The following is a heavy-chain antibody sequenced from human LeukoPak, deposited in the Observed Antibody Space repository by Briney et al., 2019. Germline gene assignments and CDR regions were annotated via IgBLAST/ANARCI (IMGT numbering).Heavy chain of an antibody. Sequence: ASVKVSCKASGYTFTSYYMHWVRQAPGQGLEWMGVVNPTGGSTVYAERFQGRVTMTRDTSTSTVSMELSSPISEDTAMYYCARDPSGDFWSGPGFWGQGTLVTVSS. D-gene: IGHD3-3*01. V-gene: IGHV1-46*01. J-gene: IGHJ4*02. CDR2: VNPTGGST. CDR3: ARDPSGDFWSGPGF. CDR1: GYTFTSYY.